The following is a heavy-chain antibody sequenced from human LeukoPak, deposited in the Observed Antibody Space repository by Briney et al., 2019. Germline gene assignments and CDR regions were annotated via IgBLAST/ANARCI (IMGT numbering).Heavy chain of an antibody. J-gene: IGHJ5*02. CDR2: IIPIFGTA. CDR1: GGTFISYA. Sequence: ASVKVSCKASGGTFISYAISWVRQAPGQGLEWMGGIIPIFGTANYAQKFQGRVTITADESTSTAYMELSSLRSEDTAVYYCARVRTTVTTFLAKNWFDPWGQGTLVTVSS. V-gene: IGHV1-69*13. CDR3: ARVRTTVTTFLAKNWFDP. D-gene: IGHD4-17*01.